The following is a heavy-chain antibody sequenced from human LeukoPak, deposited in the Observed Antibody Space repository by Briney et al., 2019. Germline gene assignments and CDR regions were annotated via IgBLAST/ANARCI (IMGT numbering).Heavy chain of an antibody. J-gene: IGHJ5*02. CDR1: GFTFSSYW. D-gene: IGHD3-22*01. CDR3: ARDYYMGIVDQ. V-gene: IGHV3-74*01. CDR2: INSDGSST. Sequence: GGSLRLSCAASGFTFSSYWMHWVRQAPGKGLVWVSRINSDGSSTSYADSVKGRFTISRDNAKNTLYLQMNSLRVKDTSVYYCARDYYMGIVDQWGQGTRVTVSS.